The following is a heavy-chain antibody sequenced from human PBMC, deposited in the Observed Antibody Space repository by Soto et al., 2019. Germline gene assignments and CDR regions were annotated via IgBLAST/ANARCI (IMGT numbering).Heavy chain of an antibody. V-gene: IGHV4-4*02. CDR2: IYHSGSA. CDR1: GCSICSSNW. CDR3: ARASRGATSQERWFDP. D-gene: IGHD1-26*01. Sequence: PSETLALTCAVSGCSICSSNWWSWVRQPPGKGLEWIGEIYHSGSANYNPSLKSRVTISVDKSKNQFSLKLSSVTAADTAVYYCARASRGATSQERWFDPWGQGTLVTVSS. J-gene: IGHJ5*02.